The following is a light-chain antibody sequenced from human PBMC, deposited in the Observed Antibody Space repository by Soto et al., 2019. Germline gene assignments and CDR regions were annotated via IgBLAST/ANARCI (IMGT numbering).Light chain of an antibody. J-gene: IGKJ4*01. CDR2: AAS. CDR3: QQSYSTQLT. Sequence: DVQITQSPSSVSASVGDRVTITCRSSQSISSYLNWYQQKPGKAPKVLIYAASSLQSGVPSRFSGSGSGTDFTLTISSLQPEDFATYYCQQSYSTQLTLGGGTKVDIK. CDR1: QSISSY. V-gene: IGKV1-39*01.